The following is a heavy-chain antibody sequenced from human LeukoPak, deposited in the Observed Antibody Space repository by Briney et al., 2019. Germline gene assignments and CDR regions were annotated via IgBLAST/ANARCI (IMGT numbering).Heavy chain of an antibody. CDR1: RGSISGSIRSYY. J-gene: IGHJ4*02. D-gene: IGHD5-12*01. V-gene: IGHV4-4*09. CDR3: ARIPLGYSGAYYFDY. Sequence: SETLSLTCTVSRGSISGSIRSYYWSWLRQPPGKGLEWIGYISSSGSVNDNPSLRSRVTISVDTSKNQFFLNLSSVSAADTAVYYCARIPLGYSGAYYFDYWGQGTLVTVSP. CDR2: ISSSGSV.